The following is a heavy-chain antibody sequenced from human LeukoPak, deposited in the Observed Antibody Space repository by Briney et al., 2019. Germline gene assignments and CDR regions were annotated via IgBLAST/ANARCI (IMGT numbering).Heavy chain of an antibody. CDR3: ARGPGTTGTTPGYY. V-gene: IGHV1-69*13. Sequence: GASVKVSCKASGGTFSSYAISWVRQAPGQGLEWMGGIIPIFGTANYAQKFQGRVTITAGESTSTAYMELSSLRSEDTAVYYCARGPGTTGTTPGYYWGQGTLVTVSS. J-gene: IGHJ4*02. CDR1: GGTFSSYA. CDR2: IIPIFGTA. D-gene: IGHD1-1*01.